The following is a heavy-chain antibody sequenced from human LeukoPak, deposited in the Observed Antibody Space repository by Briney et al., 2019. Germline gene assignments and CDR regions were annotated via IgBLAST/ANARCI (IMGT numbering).Heavy chain of an antibody. Sequence: SSVKVSCKASGYTFTGYYMHWVRQAPGQGLEWMGWINPNSGGTNYAQKFQGRVTMTRDTSISTAYMELSRLRSDDTAVYYCARTVSSGSPYFDSWGLGTLVTVSS. CDR1: GYTFTGYY. CDR3: ARTVSSGSPYFDS. V-gene: IGHV1-2*02. J-gene: IGHJ4*02. CDR2: INPNSGGT. D-gene: IGHD3-10*01.